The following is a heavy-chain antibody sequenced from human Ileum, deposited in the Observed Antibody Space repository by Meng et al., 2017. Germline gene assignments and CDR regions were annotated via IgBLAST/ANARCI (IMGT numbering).Heavy chain of an antibody. Sequence: EVQLVESGGDLVQPGGSLGPSWAASGFNFSNYWMHWVRQAPGKGLVWVSRINSDGSSISYADAVKGRFTISRDNAKNTLYLQMNNLRDDDTAVYYCARYNSGWHVCDSWGQGILVTVSS. CDR2: INSDGSSI. CDR3: ARYNSGWHVCDS. CDR1: GFNFSNYW. D-gene: IGHD6-19*01. V-gene: IGHV3-74*01. J-gene: IGHJ4*02.